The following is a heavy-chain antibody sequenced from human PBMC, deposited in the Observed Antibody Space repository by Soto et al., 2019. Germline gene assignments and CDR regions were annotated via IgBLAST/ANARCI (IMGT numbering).Heavy chain of an antibody. CDR1: GGSISSGGYS. CDR2: MYHSGST. J-gene: IGHJ4*02. CDR3: ARHYGSGSYPLDY. V-gene: IGHV4-30-2*01. D-gene: IGHD3-10*01. Sequence: PSETLSLTCAVSGGSISSGGYSWSWIRQPPGKGLEWIGYMYHSGSTYYNPSLKSRVTISIDRSKNQFSLKLNSVTAADTAVYYCARHYGSGSYPLDYWGPGTLVTVSS.